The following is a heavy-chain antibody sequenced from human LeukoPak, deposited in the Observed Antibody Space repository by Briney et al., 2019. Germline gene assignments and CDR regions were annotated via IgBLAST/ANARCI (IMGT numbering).Heavy chain of an antibody. J-gene: IGHJ4*02. CDR2: IYYSGGT. Sequence: SETLSLTCTVSGGSISSSSYYWGWIRQPPGKGLEWIGSIYYSGGTYYNPSLKSRVTISVDTSKNQFSLKLSSVTAADTAVYYCARDFRNLMADYWGQGTLVTVSS. CDR3: ARDFRNLMADY. D-gene: IGHD2-8*01. CDR1: GGSISSSSYY. V-gene: IGHV4-39*07.